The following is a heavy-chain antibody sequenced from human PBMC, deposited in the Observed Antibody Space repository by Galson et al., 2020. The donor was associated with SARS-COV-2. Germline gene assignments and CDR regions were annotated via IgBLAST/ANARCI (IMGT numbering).Heavy chain of an antibody. CDR3: AREGVSIRGAFDI. CDR1: GFTFSSYS. CDR2: ISSSSSYI. D-gene: IGHD3-16*01. V-gene: IGHV3-21*01. Sequence: ESLKISCAAYGFTFSSYSMNWVRQAPGKGLEWVSSISSSSSYIYYADSVKGRFTISRDNAKNSLYLQMNSLRAEDTAVYYCAREGVSIRGAFDIWGPGTMVTVSS. J-gene: IGHJ3*02.